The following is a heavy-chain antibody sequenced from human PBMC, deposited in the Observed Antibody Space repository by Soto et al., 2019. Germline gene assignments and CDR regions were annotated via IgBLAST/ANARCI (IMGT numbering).Heavy chain of an antibody. CDR2: ISSSSSYI. Sequence: PGGSLRLSCAASGFTFSSYSMNWVRQAPGKGLEWVSSISSSSSYIYYADSVKGRFTISRDNAKNSLYLQMNSLRAEDTAVYYCARVITLGELSLFGYWGQGTLVTVSS. V-gene: IGHV3-21*01. J-gene: IGHJ4*02. D-gene: IGHD3-16*02. CDR1: GFTFSSYS. CDR3: ARVITLGELSLFGY.